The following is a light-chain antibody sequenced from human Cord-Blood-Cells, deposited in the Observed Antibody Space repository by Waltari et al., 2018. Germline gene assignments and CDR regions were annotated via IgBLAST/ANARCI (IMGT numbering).Light chain of an antibody. CDR3: SSYTSSSTVV. CDR2: EVS. Sequence: QSALTHPASVSGSPGQPITISCTGTSRDVGGYTYVSWYQQHPGKAPKLMIYEVSNRPSGVSNRFSGSKSGNTASLTISGLQAEDEADYYCSSYTSSSTVVFGGGTKLTVL. J-gene: IGLJ2*01. CDR1: SRDVGGYTY. V-gene: IGLV2-14*01.